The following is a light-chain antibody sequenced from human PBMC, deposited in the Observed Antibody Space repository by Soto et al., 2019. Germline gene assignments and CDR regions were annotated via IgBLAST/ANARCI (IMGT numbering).Light chain of an antibody. J-gene: IGLJ2*01. CDR2: EVN. Sequence: QSALTQPPSASGSPGQSVTISCTGTSSDVGGYNYVSWYQQHPGKAPKLMIYEVNKRPSGVPDRFSGSKSGNTASLTVSGLQAEDEADYYCSSYAGSKNLVFGGGTQLTV. V-gene: IGLV2-8*01. CDR3: SSYAGSKNLV. CDR1: SSDVGGYNY.